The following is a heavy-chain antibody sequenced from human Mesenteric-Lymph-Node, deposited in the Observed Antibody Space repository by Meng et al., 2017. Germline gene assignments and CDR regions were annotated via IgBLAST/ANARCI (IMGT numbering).Heavy chain of an antibody. CDR1: GGSITDHY. CDR2: IYDSRNT. V-gene: IGHV4-59*11. Sequence: SETLSLTCSVSGGSITDHYWSWVRQPPGKGLQWIGYIYDSRNTNYNPSLQSRVTISVNTSKNQFSLKLTSVTAADTAVYYCAGGNIKCYGCFSYRGQGTLVTVSS. D-gene: IGHD2-2*01. CDR3: AGGNIKCYGCFSY. J-gene: IGHJ4*02.